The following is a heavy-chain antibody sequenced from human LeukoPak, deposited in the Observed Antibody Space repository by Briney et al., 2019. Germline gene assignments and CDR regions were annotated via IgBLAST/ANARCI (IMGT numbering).Heavy chain of an antibody. J-gene: IGHJ4*02. CDR2: INYSGGV. Sequence: SETLSLTCTVSGGSFNINGYYWSWIRQHPGRGLEWIWYINYSGGVYYYPSLESRVAISVDTSKSQFSLNLSSVTAADTAVYYCARSYVADGLGRYSYFDYWGQGILVTVSS. CDR3: ARSYVADGLGRYSYFDY. CDR1: GGSFNINGYY. D-gene: IGHD3-16*01. V-gene: IGHV4-31*03.